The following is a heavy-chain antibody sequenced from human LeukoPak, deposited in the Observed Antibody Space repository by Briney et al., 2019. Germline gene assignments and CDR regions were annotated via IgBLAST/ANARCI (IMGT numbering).Heavy chain of an antibody. J-gene: IGHJ4*02. D-gene: IGHD1-1*01. CDR3: AKGRRTGFVDY. Sequence: GGSLRLSCAASGITFSSYAMSWVRLAPGKGLEWLAVITNDGSRQYYADSVKGRFTVSRDNSKSLLFLQMESLRHDDTGIYYCAKGRRTGFVDYWGQGALVTVSS. CDR1: GITFSSYA. V-gene: IGHV3-30*18. CDR2: ITNDGSRQ.